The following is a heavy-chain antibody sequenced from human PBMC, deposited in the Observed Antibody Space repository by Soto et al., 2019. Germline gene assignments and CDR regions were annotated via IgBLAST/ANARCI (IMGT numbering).Heavy chain of an antibody. V-gene: IGHV3-74*01. J-gene: IGHJ4*02. CDR2: INAEGTTT. Sequence: EVQLVESGGGLVQPGESLRLSCSASGFTFTNYWMHWVCQAPGKGLVWVSRINAEGTTTNYADSVKGRFTTSRDNAKNTLYLQMNSLGGEDTAVYYCACSARGLYGDYNWGQGTLVTVSS. CDR3: ACSARGLYGDYN. D-gene: IGHD4-17*01. CDR1: GFTFTNYW.